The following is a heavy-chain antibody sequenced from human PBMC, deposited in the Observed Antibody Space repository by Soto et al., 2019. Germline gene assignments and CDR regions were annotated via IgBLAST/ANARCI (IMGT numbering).Heavy chain of an antibody. J-gene: IGHJ4*02. Sequence: SETLSLTCTVSADSISSYYWNWIRQAPGKGLEWIGYVYYSGSTTYNSSLKSRVTISLDTSENRFSLKLASVTAADTAVYYCARGRWLDSSGYSLQYPAFDYWAQGNLVTLPS. D-gene: IGHD2-15*01. CDR1: ADSISSYY. V-gene: IGHV4-59*01. CDR2: VYYSGST. CDR3: ARGRWLDSSGYSLQYPAFDY.